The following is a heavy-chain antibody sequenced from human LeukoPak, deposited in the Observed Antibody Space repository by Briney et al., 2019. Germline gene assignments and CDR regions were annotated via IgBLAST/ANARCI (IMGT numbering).Heavy chain of an antibody. CDR1: GYTFSSYD. Sequence: GASVKLSCKASGYTFSSYDINWVRHAPGQGLEWMGWMNPNSGNTGYAQKFQGRVTMTRNTSMSTAYMELSSLRSEDTAVYYCARVEESSWYNLRYYYYYGMDVWGQGTTVTVSS. CDR3: ARVEESSWYNLRYYYYYGMDV. J-gene: IGHJ6*02. V-gene: IGHV1-8*01. CDR2: MNPNSGNT. D-gene: IGHD6-13*01.